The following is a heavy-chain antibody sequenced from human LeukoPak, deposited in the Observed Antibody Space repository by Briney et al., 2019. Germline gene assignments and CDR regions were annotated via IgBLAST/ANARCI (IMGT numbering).Heavy chain of an antibody. CDR1: GGSISSGDYY. CDR3: ARQRGYQLFFDY. V-gene: IGHV4-30-4*01. D-gene: IGHD2-2*01. CDR2: IHYSGST. Sequence: KPSETLSLTCSVSGGSISSGDYYWSWIRQPPGKGLEWIGYIHYSGSTYYNPSLKSRVTISVDTSKNQFSLKLGSVTAADTAVYYCARQRGYQLFFDYWGQGTLVTVSS. J-gene: IGHJ4*02.